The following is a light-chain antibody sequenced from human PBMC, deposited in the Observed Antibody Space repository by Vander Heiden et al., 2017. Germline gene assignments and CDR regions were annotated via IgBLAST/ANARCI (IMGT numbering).Light chain of an antibody. CDR1: QSISSY. J-gene: IGKJ2*01. Sequence: DILMTQSPSSLSASVGDRVTITCRASQSISSYLNWYQQKPVKAPKLLIYAASSLQSGVPSRFSGSGSGTDFTLTISRLQPEDFATYYCQRSDGTRSTFGQGTKLEIK. CDR3: QRSDGTRST. CDR2: AAS. V-gene: IGKV1-39*01.